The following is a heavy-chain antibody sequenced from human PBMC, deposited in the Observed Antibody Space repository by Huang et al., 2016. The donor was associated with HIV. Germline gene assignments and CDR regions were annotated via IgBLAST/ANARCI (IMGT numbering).Heavy chain of an antibody. CDR2: SYCRGSN. CDR1: GGSIRRSDYH. Sequence: QLLLQESGPGLVKPSEALALTCAVSGGSIRRSDYHWGWIRQPPGKGLGWIGGSYCRGSNQHMPSHNRGATIAGDTSKNLFFLNLTSMTAADTAVYYCARHREGPVAYDSGWGSHLNYMDVWGRGRTVVVSS. V-gene: IGHV4-39*01. CDR3: ARHREGPVAYDSGWGSHLNYMDV. D-gene: IGHD3-16*02. J-gene: IGHJ6*03.